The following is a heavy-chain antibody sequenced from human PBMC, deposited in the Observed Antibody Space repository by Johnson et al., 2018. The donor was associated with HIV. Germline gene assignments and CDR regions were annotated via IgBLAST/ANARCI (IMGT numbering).Heavy chain of an antibody. CDR1: GFTVSSNY. J-gene: IGHJ3*02. V-gene: IGHV3-66*01. D-gene: IGHD1-26*01. Sequence: MLLVESGGGLVQPGGSLRLSCAASGFTVSSNYMNWVRQTPGKGLEWVSGIYSGGSTYYADSVKGRFTISRDNAKNSPYLQMNSLRAEDTAVYYCARAAYSGSHHDAFDIWGQGTMVTVSS. CDR2: IYSGGST. CDR3: ARAAYSGSHHDAFDI.